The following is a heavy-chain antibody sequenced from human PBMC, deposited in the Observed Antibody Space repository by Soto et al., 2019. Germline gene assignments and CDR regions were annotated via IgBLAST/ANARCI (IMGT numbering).Heavy chain of an antibody. D-gene: IGHD6-13*01. CDR1: GGSISSGDYY. CDR3: GGEGGDIAAADTLGWLDP. Sequence: QVQLQESGPGLVKPSQTLSLTCTVSGGSISSGDYYWRCIRQPPGKVLEWVGYLYYGGSTYYNPPLKTVVHISRDKAKNQVPQQVRSVTAPGTAVDYCGGEGGDIAAADTLGWLDPLGQGNLVTVSS. V-gene: IGHV4-30-4*01. J-gene: IGHJ5*01. CDR2: LYYGGST.